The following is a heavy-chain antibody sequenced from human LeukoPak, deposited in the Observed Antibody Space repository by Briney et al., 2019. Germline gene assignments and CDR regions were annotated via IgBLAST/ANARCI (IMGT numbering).Heavy chain of an antibody. CDR3: ARIPSGSYGVFDY. V-gene: IGHV4-4*02. CDR1: GGSISSSNW. CDR2: IYHSGSA. Sequence: SETLSLTCAVSGGSISSSNWWSWVRQPPGKGLKWIGEIYHSGSANQNPSLKSRVSMSLDKSKNQFSLRLTSVTAADTAVYYCARIPSGSYGVFDYWGQGTLVTVSS. J-gene: IGHJ4*02. D-gene: IGHD1-26*01.